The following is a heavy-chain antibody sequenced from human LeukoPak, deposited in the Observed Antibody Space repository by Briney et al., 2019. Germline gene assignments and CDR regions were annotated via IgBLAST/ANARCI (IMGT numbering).Heavy chain of an antibody. Sequence: GGSLRLSCAASGFTVSSNYMSWVRQAPGRGLEWVSVIYSGGSTYYADSVKGRFTISRDNSKNTLYLQMNSLRAEDTAVYYCARARRDSSWYPDAFDIWGQGTMVTVSS. V-gene: IGHV3-53*01. J-gene: IGHJ3*02. CDR3: ARARRDSSWYPDAFDI. D-gene: IGHD6-13*01. CDR2: IYSGGST. CDR1: GFTVSSNY.